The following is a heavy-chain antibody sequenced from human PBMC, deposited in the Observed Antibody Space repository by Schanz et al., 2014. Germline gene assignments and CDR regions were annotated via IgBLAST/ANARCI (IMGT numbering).Heavy chain of an antibody. CDR2: IIPIFGAT. D-gene: IGHD3-3*01. CDR3: ARGLLGGTIFAMESHAFEI. CDR1: GGTFSSYA. Sequence: QVQLVQSGAELKKPGSSVKVSCKASGGTFSSYAFSWVRQAPGQGLEWMGGIIPIFGATKYAQKFQGRVTITADESTGIVYMNLSGLKSQDTAVYYCARGLLGGTIFAMESHAFEIWCQGTMLIVSS. V-gene: IGHV1-69*01. J-gene: IGHJ3*02.